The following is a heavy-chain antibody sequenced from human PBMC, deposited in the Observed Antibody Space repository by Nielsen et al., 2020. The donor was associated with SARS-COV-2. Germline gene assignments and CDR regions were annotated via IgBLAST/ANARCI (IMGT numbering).Heavy chain of an antibody. CDR3: ARVGQQLAFDY. CDR1: GGSVSSGSYY. D-gene: IGHD6-13*01. Sequence: SETLSLTCTVSGGSVSSGSYYWSWIRQPPGKGLEWIGYIYCSGSTNYNPSLKSRVTISVDTSKNQFSLKLSSVTAADTAVYYCARVGQQLAFDYWGQGTLVTVSS. CDR2: IYCSGST. V-gene: IGHV4-61*01. J-gene: IGHJ4*02.